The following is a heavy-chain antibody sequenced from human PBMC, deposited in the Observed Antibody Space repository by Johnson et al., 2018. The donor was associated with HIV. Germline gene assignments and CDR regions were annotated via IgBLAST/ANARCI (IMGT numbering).Heavy chain of an antibody. CDR3: ARGGGTYAFDI. J-gene: IGHJ3*02. Sequence: QVQLVESGGGLVQPGGSLRLSCEASGFTFSSYAMYWVRQAPGKGLEWVAVISYDGSKKYHADSVKGRFTISRDNSKSTLYLQMNSQRAEDTAVYYCARGGGTYAFDIWGQGTMVTVSS. V-gene: IGHV3-30*04. D-gene: IGHD1-26*01. CDR1: GFTFSSYA. CDR2: ISYDGSKK.